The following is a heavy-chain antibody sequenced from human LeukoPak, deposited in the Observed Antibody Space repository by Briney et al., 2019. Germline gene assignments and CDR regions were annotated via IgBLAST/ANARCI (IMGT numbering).Heavy chain of an antibody. D-gene: IGHD6-6*01. J-gene: IGHJ4*02. CDR3: ARDPEYSSSGDY. CDR2: ISSSGSYM. Sequence: PGGSLRLSCAASGFTLSTYSMNWVRQAPGKGLEWVSSISSSGSYMYYVDSVKGRFTISRDNAKNSLYLQMNSLRAEDTAVYYCARDPEYSSSGDYWGQGTLVTVSS. V-gene: IGHV3-21*01. CDR1: GFTLSTYS.